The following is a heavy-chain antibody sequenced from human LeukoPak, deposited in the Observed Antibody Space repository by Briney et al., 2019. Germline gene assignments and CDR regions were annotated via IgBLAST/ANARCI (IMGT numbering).Heavy chain of an antibody. CDR2: ISSSSGFI. CDR3: SRTDCSITNCPVAMDV. J-gene: IGHJ6*02. Sequence: PGGSLRLSCAASGFTFSSYSMNWVRQAPGKGLEWVSSISSSSGFIYYADSVRGRFPISRDNAKNSLFLQMNSLRAEDTAVYYCSRTDCSITNCPVAMDVWGQGTTVTVSS. CDR1: GFTFSSYS. V-gene: IGHV3-21*01. D-gene: IGHD2-2*01.